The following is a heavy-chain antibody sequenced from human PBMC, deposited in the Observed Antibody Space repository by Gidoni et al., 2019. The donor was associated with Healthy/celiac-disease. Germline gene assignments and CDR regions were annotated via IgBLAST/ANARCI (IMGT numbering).Heavy chain of an antibody. V-gene: IGHV4-34*01. CDR3: ARVGLLVYAPHYYYYGMDV. CDR2: SNHSGST. D-gene: IGHD2-8*01. CDR1: GGSFSGYY. Sequence: QVQLQQWGAGRLKTSETLSLTCAVYGGSFSGYYWSWIRQPPGKGLEWMGESNHSGSTNYNPSLKSRVTISVDTSKYQFSLTLSSVTAADTAVYYCARVGLLVYAPHYYYYGMDVWGQGTTVTVSS. J-gene: IGHJ6*02.